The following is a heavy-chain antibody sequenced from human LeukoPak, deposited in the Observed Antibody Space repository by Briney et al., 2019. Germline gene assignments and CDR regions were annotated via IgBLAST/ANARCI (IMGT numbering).Heavy chain of an antibody. V-gene: IGHV3-11*04. CDR3: ARTARHLDY. J-gene: IGHJ4*02. D-gene: IGHD5-18*01. CDR1: GFTFSDPY. CDR2: ISGSGTDI. Sequence: RSGGSLRLSCEASGFTFSDPYMSWIRQAPGKVLECLSYISGSGTDINYADSVRGRFTISRDNAKNLLYLQMNDLRVEDTAVYYCARTARHLDYWGQGTLVTVSS.